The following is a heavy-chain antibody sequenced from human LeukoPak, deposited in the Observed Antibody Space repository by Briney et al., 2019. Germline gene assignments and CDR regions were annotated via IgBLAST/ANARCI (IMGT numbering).Heavy chain of an antibody. CDR2: ISTSGTAI. D-gene: IGHD5-12*01. CDR1: GFTFSRHW. CDR3: ARSPGGYSGPFAY. Sequence: GGSLRLSCVASGFTFSRHWMAWVRQAPGKGLEWVSYISTSGTAIYYADSVKGRFTISRDNSRNSLYLQMNSLRAEDTAVYYCARSPGGYSGPFAYWGQGTLVTVSS. J-gene: IGHJ4*02. V-gene: IGHV3-48*04.